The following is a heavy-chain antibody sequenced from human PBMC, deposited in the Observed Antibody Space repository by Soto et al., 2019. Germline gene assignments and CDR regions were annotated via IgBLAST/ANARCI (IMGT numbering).Heavy chain of an antibody. CDR1: GGSISSYY. CDR3: ARATYYYDSSGYYGYYFDY. CDR2: IYYSGST. V-gene: IGHV4-59*01. Sequence: SETLSLTCTASGGSISSYYWSWIRQPPGKGLEWIGYIYYSGSTNYNSSLKSRVTISVDTSKNQLSLKLSSVTAADTAVYYCARATYYYDSSGYYGYYFDYWGQGTQVNVS. D-gene: IGHD3-22*01. J-gene: IGHJ4*02.